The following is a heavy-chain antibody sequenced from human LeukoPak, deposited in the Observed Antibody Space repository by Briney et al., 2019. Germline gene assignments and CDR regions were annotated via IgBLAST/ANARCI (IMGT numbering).Heavy chain of an antibody. Sequence: PGGSLRLSCAASRFIFSDYGMHWVRQAPGKGLEWVAFIRYDGSNKYYGDSVKGRFTISRDNSKNTLYLQMNSLRAEDTAVYYCAKDGHSSGWPLGQIDYWGQGTLVTVSS. CDR2: IRYDGSNK. CDR3: AKDGHSSGWPLGQIDY. V-gene: IGHV3-30*02. J-gene: IGHJ4*02. D-gene: IGHD6-19*01. CDR1: RFIFSDYG.